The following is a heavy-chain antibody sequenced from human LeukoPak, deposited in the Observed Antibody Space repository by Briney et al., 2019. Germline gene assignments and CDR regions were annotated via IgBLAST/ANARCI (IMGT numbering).Heavy chain of an antibody. CDR3: AKDVRGGCSGDNCYY. V-gene: IGHV3-23*01. D-gene: IGHD2-15*01. Sequence: GGSLRLSCVASGFIFSSYAMSWVRQAPGKGLEWVSDISGSGEITDYADSVKGRFTISRDNSKNTVYLQMNSLRVEGTAVYYCAKDVRGGCSGDNCYYWGQGTLVTVSS. CDR2: ISGSGEIT. J-gene: IGHJ4*02. CDR1: GFIFSSYA.